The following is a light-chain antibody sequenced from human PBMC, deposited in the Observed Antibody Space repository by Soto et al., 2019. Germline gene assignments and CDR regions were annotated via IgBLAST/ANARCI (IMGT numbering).Light chain of an antibody. V-gene: IGLV4-69*01. Sequence: QSVLTQSPSASASLGASVKLTCTLSSGHSSYDIAWHQKQPGKGPRYLMDLNNDGSHTKGDGIPDRFSGSSSGADRFLIISSLQSEDEADYYCQTWGTGFQFFGGGTKVTVL. J-gene: IGLJ2*01. CDR2: LNNDGSH. CDR3: QTWGTGFQF. CDR1: SGHSSYD.